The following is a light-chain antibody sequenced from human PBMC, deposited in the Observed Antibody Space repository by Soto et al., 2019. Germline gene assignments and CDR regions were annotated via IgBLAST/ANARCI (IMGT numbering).Light chain of an antibody. Sequence: QSALTQPPSASGTPGQRVTISCSGSRSNIGTNSVNWYQQLPGTAPKLLIYSNNQRPSGVPDRFSGSKSGTSASLAISGLQSEDEADYYCAAWDDSLNGVVFGGGTKLTVL. J-gene: IGLJ2*01. CDR2: SNN. CDR1: RSNIGTNS. CDR3: AAWDDSLNGVV. V-gene: IGLV1-44*01.